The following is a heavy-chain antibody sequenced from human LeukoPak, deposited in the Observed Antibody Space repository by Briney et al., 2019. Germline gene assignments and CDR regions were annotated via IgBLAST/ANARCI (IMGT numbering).Heavy chain of an antibody. Sequence: PGGSLRLSCVVSGFTFTNYAMSWVRQAPGKGLEWVSAITGSDGSSYYADSVKGRFTISRDNSKNTLYLQVNSLRAEDTAVYYCAKWGDYDILTGYYVPDYWGQGTLVTVSS. CDR3: AKWGDYDILTGYYVPDY. CDR1: GFTFTNYA. CDR2: ITGSDGSS. D-gene: IGHD3-9*01. J-gene: IGHJ4*02. V-gene: IGHV3-23*01.